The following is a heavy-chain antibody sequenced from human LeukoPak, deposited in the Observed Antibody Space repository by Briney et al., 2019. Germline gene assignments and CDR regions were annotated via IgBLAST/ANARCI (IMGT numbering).Heavy chain of an antibody. CDR2: IRSKAYGGTT. CDR3: TRGEDTAVVWFDY. CDR1: GFTFGDYA. J-gene: IGHJ4*02. Sequence: GGSLRLSCTASGFTFGDYAMSWVRQAPGKGLEWVGFIRSKAYGGTTEYAASVKGRFTISRDDSKSIAYLQMNSLKTEDTAVYYCTRGEDTAVVWFDYWGQGTLVTVSS. V-gene: IGHV3-49*04. D-gene: IGHD5-18*01.